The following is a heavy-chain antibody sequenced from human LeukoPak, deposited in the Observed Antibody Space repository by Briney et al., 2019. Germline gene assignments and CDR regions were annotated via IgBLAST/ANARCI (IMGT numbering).Heavy chain of an antibody. CDR2: IISGGTTQ. CDR1: GFTFSTYE. D-gene: IGHD3-3*02. J-gene: IGHJ4*02. CDR3: ARDTVDGPFFTSLDY. V-gene: IGHV3-48*03. Sequence: RGSLRLSCSASGFTFSTYEMNWVRQTPGKGLEWVAHIISGGTTQYYADTVRGRFTVSRDNAKNSLYLHMNSLRAEDTAVYYCARDTVDGPFFTSLDYWGQGARVTASS.